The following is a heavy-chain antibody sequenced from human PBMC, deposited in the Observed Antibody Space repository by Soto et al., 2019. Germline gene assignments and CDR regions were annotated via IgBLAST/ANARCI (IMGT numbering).Heavy chain of an antibody. D-gene: IGHD6-13*01. CDR1: GLSISSDNW. CDR3: ARDQGSHPGD. Sequence: QVQLQESGPGLVRPSGTVSLTCAVSGLSISSDNWWSWVHQPPGKGLEWIGEIHHSGSTNYNPSLKSRVTMSVVPSKDLFSLTLNSVTAADTAFYYCARDQGSHPGDWGQGTLVSVSS. J-gene: IGHJ4*02. V-gene: IGHV4-4*02. CDR2: IHHSGST.